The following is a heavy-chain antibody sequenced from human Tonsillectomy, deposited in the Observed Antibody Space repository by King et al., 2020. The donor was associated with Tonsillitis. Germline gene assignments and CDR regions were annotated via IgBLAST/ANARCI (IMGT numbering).Heavy chain of an antibody. V-gene: IGHV3-74*01. CDR2: INSDGSST. D-gene: IGHD1-14*01. Sequence: VQLVESGGGLVQPGGSLRLSCAASGFTFSNYFMHWVRQAPGKGLVWVSRINSDGSSTSYADSVKGRFTISRDNAKNTLFLQMNSLRAEDTAVYYCARGNHYGMDVWGQGTTVTAPS. CDR3: ARGNHYGMDV. J-gene: IGHJ6*02. CDR1: GFTFSNYF.